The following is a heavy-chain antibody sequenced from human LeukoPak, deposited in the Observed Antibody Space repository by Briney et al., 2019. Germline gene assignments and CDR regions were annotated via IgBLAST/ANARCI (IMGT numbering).Heavy chain of an antibody. D-gene: IGHD6-13*01. V-gene: IGHV5-51*01. CDR2: IYPGDSDT. J-gene: IGHJ5*02. CDR3: ARAYSSSWPFDP. Sequence: GIIYPGDSDTRYSPSFQGQVTISADKSISTAYLQWSSLKASDTAMYYCARAYSSSWPFDPWGQGTLVTVSS.